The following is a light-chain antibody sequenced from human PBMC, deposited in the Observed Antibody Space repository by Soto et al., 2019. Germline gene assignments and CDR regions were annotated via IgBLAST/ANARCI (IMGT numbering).Light chain of an antibody. CDR2: KAS. Sequence: DIQMTQSPSTLSGSVGDRVTITCRASQTISSWLAWYQQKPGKAPKLLIYKASTLKSGVPSRFSGSGSGTEFTLTISSLQPEDFATYYCQQYDNLPPTWTFGQGTKVDIK. V-gene: IGKV1-5*03. CDR1: QTISSW. J-gene: IGKJ1*01. CDR3: QQYDNLPPTWT.